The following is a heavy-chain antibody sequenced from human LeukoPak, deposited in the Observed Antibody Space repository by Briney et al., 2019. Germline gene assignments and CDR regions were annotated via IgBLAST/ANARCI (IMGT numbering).Heavy chain of an antibody. CDR3: AKMEGYYYDSSGYYYFDY. CDR2: ISGSGGST. CDR1: GFTFSSYA. V-gene: IGHV3-23*01. J-gene: IGHJ4*02. Sequence: GSLRLSCAASGFTFSSYAMSWVRQAPGKGLEWVSAISGSGGSTYYADSVKGRFTISRDNSKNTLYLQMNSLRAEDTAVYYCAKMEGYYYDSSGYYYFDYWGQGTLVTVSS. D-gene: IGHD3-22*01.